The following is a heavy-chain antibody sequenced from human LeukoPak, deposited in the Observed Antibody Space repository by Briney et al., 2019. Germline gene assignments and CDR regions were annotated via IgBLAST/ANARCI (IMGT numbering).Heavy chain of an antibody. V-gene: IGHV4-34*01. CDR2: INHSGST. J-gene: IGHJ5*02. CDR1: GGSFSGYY. Sequence: SETLSLTCAVYGGSFSGYYWSWIRQPPGKGLERIGEINHSGSTNYNPSLKSRVTISVDTSKNQFSLRLSSVTAADTAVYYCARGLTSPYYDFWSGYIGNWFDPWGQGTLVTVSS. CDR3: ARGLTSPYYDFWSGYIGNWFDP. D-gene: IGHD3-3*01.